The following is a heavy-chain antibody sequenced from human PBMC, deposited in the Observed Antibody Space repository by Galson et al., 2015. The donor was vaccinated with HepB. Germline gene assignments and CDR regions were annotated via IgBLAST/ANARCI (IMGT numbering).Heavy chain of an antibody. Sequence: SVKVSCKASGYTFTGYYMHWVRQAPGQGLEWMGWINPNSGGTNYAQKFQGRVTMTRDTSISTAYMELSRLRSDDTAVYYCARFYIGAGPHDAFDIWGQGTMVTVSS. CDR1: GYTFTGYY. V-gene: IGHV1-2*02. J-gene: IGHJ3*02. D-gene: IGHD3-10*01. CDR3: ARFYIGAGPHDAFDI. CDR2: INPNSGGT.